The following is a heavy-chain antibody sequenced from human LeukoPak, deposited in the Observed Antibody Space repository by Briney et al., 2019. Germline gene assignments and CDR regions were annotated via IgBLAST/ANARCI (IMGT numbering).Heavy chain of an antibody. Sequence: ETLSLTCTVSGASIRSSFWNWIRQPPGRGLEYIGYIYYSGSANYNPSLKSRVTISVDPSKNQFSLKLSSVTAADTAVYYCARNGDYYEKSGYYYLFDFWGQGTLVTVSS. V-gene: IGHV4-59*01. D-gene: IGHD3-22*01. J-gene: IGHJ4*02. CDR2: IYYSGSA. CDR3: ARNGDYYEKSGYYYLFDF. CDR1: GASIRSSF.